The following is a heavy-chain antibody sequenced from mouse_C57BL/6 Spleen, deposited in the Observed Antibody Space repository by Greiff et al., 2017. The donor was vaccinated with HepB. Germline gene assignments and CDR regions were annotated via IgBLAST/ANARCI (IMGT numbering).Heavy chain of an antibody. CDR1: GYTFTSYW. V-gene: IGHV1-50*01. CDR3: ARGRGTLDY. D-gene: IGHD2-14*01. CDR2: IDPSDSYT. Sequence: VQLQQPGAELVKPGASVKLSCKASGYTFTSYWMQWVKQRPGQGLEWIGEIDPSDSYTNYTQKFKGKSTLTVDTSSSTAYMQLSSLTSEDSAVYYCARGRGTLDYWGQGTTLTVSS. J-gene: IGHJ2*01.